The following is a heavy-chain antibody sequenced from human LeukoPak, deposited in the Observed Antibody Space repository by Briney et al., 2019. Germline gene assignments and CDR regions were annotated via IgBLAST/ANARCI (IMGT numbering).Heavy chain of an antibody. CDR2: FDPEDGET. D-gene: IGHD2/OR15-2a*01. J-gene: IGHJ5*02. V-gene: IGHV1-24*01. CDR1: GHTLTELS. CDR3: ATLSIDSTYNWFDP. Sequence: GASVKVSCKVSGHTLTELSMPWVRQAPGKGLEWMGGFDPEDGETIYAQKFQGRVTMTEDTSTDTAYMELSSLRSEDTAVYYCATLSIDSTYNWFDPWGQGTLVTVSS.